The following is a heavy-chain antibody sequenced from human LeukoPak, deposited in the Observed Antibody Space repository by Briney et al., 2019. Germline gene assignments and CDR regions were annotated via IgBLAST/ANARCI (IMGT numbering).Heavy chain of an antibody. J-gene: IGHJ4*02. CDR2: ISYDGSNK. V-gene: IGHV3-30*18. Sequence: RSLRLSCAASGFTFSSYGMHWVRQAPGKGLEWAAVISYDGSNKYYADSVKGRFTISRDNSKNTLYLRMNSLRAEDTAVYYCAKVGGDHYWGQGTLVTVSS. CDR3: AKVGGDHY. CDR1: GFTFSSYG. D-gene: IGHD3-16*01.